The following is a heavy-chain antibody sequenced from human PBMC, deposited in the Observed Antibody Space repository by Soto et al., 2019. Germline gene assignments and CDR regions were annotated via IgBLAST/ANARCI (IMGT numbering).Heavy chain of an antibody. CDR1: GGSISSSSYY. CDR2: IYYSGST. D-gene: IGHD6-13*01. CDR3: ARLGSWYFLVYYFDY. V-gene: IGHV4-39*01. J-gene: IGHJ4*02. Sequence: SETLSLTCTVSGGSISSSSYYWGWIRQPPGKGLEWIGSIYYSGSTYYNPSLKSRVTISVDTSKNQFSLKLSSVTAADTAVYYCARLGSWYFLVYYFDYCGQGTLVTVSS.